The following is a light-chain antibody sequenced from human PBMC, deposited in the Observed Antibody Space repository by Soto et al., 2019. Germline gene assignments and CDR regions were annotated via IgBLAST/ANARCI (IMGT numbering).Light chain of an antibody. CDR2: TNT. J-gene: IGLJ3*02. Sequence: QSVLTQPPSASGTPGQRVTISCSGSSSNIGSNYVYCYQQFPGTAPKLLIYTNTQRPSGVPDRFSGYKSGTSASLAISGLRSEDEADYHCEAWDDSLSGLWVFGGGTKVTVL. V-gene: IGLV1-47*01. CDR3: EAWDDSLSGLWV. CDR1: SSNIGSNY.